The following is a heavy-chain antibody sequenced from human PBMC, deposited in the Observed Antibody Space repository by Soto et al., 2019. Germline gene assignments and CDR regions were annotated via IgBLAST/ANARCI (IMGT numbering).Heavy chain of an antibody. CDR2: INPNSGGT. J-gene: IGHJ6*03. CDR1: GYTFTGYY. CDR3: ARDSSSSVYYYYMDV. Sequence: ASVKVSCKASGYTFTGYYMHWVRQAPGQGLEWMGWINPNSGGTNYAQKFQGWVTMTRDTSISTAYMELSRLRSDDTAVYYCARDSSSSVYYYYMDVWGKGTTVTVSS. V-gene: IGHV1-2*04. D-gene: IGHD6-6*01.